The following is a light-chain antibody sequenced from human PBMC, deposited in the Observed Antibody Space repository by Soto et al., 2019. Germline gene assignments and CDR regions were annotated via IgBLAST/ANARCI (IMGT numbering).Light chain of an antibody. CDR3: QQSFT. J-gene: IGKJ3*01. CDR2: KAS. Sequence: DIQMTQSPSTLSASVGDRVTITCLATQSISSWLDWYQQKPGKAPKLLIYKASTLESGVPSRFSGSGSGTEFTLTISSLQPDDFATYYCQQSFTFGPGTKVDIK. V-gene: IGKV1-5*03. CDR1: QSISSW.